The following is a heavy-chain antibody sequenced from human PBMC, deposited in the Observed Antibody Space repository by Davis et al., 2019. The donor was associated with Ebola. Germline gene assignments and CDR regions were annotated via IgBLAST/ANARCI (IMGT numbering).Heavy chain of an antibody. CDR3: AREPEDSRAFDY. J-gene: IGHJ4*02. Sequence: ASVKVSCKASGYTFTSYYMHWVRQAPGQRLEWMGWINAGNGNTKYSQKFQGRVTITRDTSASTAYMELSSLRSEDTAVYYCAREPEDSRAFDYWGQGTLVTVSS. D-gene: IGHD3-22*01. CDR1: GYTFTSYY. V-gene: IGHV1-3*01. CDR2: INAGNGNT.